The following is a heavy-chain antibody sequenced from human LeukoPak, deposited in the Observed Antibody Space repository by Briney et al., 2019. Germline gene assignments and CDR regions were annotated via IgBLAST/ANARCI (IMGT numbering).Heavy chain of an antibody. CDR2: IYGAGST. V-gene: IGHV3-53*05. Sequence: GGSLRLPCEVSGFRFSNNFMSWVRQAPGKGLEWLSVIYGAGSTYYADSLQGRFTTSRDSSKNTLCLQMSSLRAEDTAVYYCTKGLARYQLPTYDYYAMDVWGPGTTVSVSS. CDR3: TKGLARYQLPTYDYYAMDV. D-gene: IGHD2-2*01. J-gene: IGHJ6*02. CDR1: GFRFSNNF.